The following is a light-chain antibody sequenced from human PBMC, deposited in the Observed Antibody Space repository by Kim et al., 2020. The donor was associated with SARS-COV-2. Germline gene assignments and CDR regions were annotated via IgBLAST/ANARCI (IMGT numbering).Light chain of an antibody. Sequence: DIQMTQSPSSLSASVGDRVTITCRASQRIRNHLNWYQQKPGKAPKLLIYAASSLQSGVPSRFSGSGSGTDFTLTISNLQPEDFATYYCQQSYSTWTFGQGTKVDIK. CDR3: QQSYSTWT. CDR1: QRIRNH. J-gene: IGKJ1*01. CDR2: AAS. V-gene: IGKV1-39*01.